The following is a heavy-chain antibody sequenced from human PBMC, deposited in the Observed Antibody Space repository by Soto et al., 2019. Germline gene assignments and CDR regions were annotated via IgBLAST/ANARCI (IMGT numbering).Heavy chain of an antibody. V-gene: IGHV4-39*01. J-gene: IGHJ4*02. CDR2: IYYNGNT. CDR3: ARQRGSYGGQYYSDY. D-gene: IGHD3-16*01. Sequence: PSETLSLTCIVSGDSISSSAFFWGWIRQPPGKGLEYIGNIYYNGNTYYSPSLKSRVTISADTSENQFSMRLTSVTAADTAVYYCARQRGSYGGQYYSDYWGEGTLVTFSS. CDR1: GDSISSSAFF.